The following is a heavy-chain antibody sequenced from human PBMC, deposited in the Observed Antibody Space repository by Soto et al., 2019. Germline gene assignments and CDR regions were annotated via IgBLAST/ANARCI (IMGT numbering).Heavy chain of an antibody. CDR1: GGSISSGGYY. Sequence: QVQLQESGPGLVKPSQTLSLTCTVSGGSISSGGYYWSCIRQHPGKGLEWIGYIYYSGSTYYNPSVRSLVTISVVTSKNQFGLMLGSVAAADTAVYYCASVMVRGVLSYYYYGMDVWGQGTTVTVSS. CDR2: IYYSGST. V-gene: IGHV4-31*01. CDR3: ASVMVRGVLSYYYYGMDV. J-gene: IGHJ6*02. D-gene: IGHD3-10*01.